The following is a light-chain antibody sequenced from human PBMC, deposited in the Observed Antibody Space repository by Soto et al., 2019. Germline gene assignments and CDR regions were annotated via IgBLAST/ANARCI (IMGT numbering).Light chain of an antibody. V-gene: IGLV1-51*01. CDR2: DNY. Sequence: QPVLTQPPSVSAAPGQKVTISCSGGSSNIGRNYVSWYQQLPGTAPKLLIYDNYKRPSGIPDRFSGSKSGTSATLGITGLQTGDEADYYCGTWDISLTNGRVFGGGTKVTVL. CDR3: GTWDISLTNGRV. J-gene: IGLJ2*01. CDR1: SSNIGRNY.